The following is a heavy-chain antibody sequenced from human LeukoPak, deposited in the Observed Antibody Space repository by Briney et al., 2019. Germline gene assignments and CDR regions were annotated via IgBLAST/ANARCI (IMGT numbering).Heavy chain of an antibody. D-gene: IGHD3-22*01. CDR1: GGSFSGYY. CDR2: INHSGST. V-gene: IGHV4-34*01. Sequence: SETLSLTCAVYGGSFSGYYWSWIRQPPGKGLEWIGEINHSGSTNYNPSLTSRVTISVDTSKNQFSLKLSSVTAADTAVYYCARASYDSSGYYFDYWGQGTLVTVSS. J-gene: IGHJ4*02. CDR3: ARASYDSSGYYFDY.